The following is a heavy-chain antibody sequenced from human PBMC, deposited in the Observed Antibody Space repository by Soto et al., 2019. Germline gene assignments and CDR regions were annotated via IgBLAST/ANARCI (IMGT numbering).Heavy chain of an antibody. CDR2: ISSSSSYI. CDR1: GFTFSSYS. Sequence: EVQLVESGGGLVKPGGSLRLSCAASGFTFSSYSMNWVRQAPGKGLEWVSSISSSSSYIYYADSVKGRFTISRDNAKNSMYLQMNSLRAEDTAVYYCAREGYQLVKLQRYYYYYMDVWGKGTTVTVSS. CDR3: AREGYQLVKLQRYYYYYMDV. V-gene: IGHV3-21*01. D-gene: IGHD6-6*01. J-gene: IGHJ6*03.